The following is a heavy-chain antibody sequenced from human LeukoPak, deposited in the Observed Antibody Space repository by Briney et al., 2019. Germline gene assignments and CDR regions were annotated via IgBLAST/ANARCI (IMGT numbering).Heavy chain of an antibody. J-gene: IGHJ6*03. Sequence: GGSLRLSCAASGFTFSSYGMHWVRQAPGKGLEWVAFIRYDGSSKYYADSVKGRFTISRDNSKNTLYLQMNSLRAEDTAVYYCARKGLSRDGYNPPASYYMDVWGKGTTVTVSS. CDR2: IRYDGSSK. V-gene: IGHV3-30*02. CDR1: GFTFSSYG. D-gene: IGHD5-24*01. CDR3: ARKGLSRDGYNPPASYYMDV.